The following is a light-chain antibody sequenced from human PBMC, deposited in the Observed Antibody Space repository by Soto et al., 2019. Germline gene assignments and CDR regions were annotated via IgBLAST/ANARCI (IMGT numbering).Light chain of an antibody. J-gene: IGKJ1*01. Sequence: DIQMTPSPSTLSASVGDRVTITCPPSHHNSRGLARSQQTPGTAHMLLIYKASTLQSGVPSGLSSSRSGTEFPLTILRLQPDDSATYSRQQYNDNWTFGQRTKVDIK. V-gene: IGKV1-5*03. CDR2: KAS. CDR1: HHNSRG. CDR3: QQYNDNWT.